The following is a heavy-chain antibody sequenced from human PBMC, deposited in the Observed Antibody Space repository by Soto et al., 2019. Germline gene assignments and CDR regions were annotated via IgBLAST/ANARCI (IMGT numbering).Heavy chain of an antibody. Sequence: PSETLSLTCTVSGGSISSYYWSWLRQPPGKGLEWIGYIYYSGSTNYNPSLRSRVTISVDTSKNQFSLKLSSVTAADTAVYYCARVYGLYYYDSSGYARTRDAFDIWGQGTMVT. CDR2: IYYSGST. D-gene: IGHD3-22*01. CDR3: ARVYGLYYYDSSGYARTRDAFDI. V-gene: IGHV4-59*01. CDR1: GGSISSYY. J-gene: IGHJ3*02.